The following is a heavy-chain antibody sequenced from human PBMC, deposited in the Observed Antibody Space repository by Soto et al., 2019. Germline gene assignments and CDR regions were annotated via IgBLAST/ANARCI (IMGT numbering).Heavy chain of an antibody. V-gene: IGHV4-61*01. CDR3: ASGRGYYDTSYFDY. J-gene: IGHJ4*02. D-gene: IGHD3-22*01. CDR1: GGSVSSGSYY. Sequence: SETLSLTCTVSGGSVSSGSYYWSWIRQPPGKGLEWIGYKYYSGSTNYNPSLKSRVSISVDTSKNQFSLKLSSVTAADTAVYYCASGRGYYDTSYFDYWGQGTLVTVSS. CDR2: KYYSGST.